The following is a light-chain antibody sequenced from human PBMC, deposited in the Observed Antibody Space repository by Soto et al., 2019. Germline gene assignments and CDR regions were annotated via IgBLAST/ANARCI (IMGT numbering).Light chain of an antibody. CDR3: QKYNRSPLT. CDR2: AAS. J-gene: IGKJ4*01. Sequence: DIQMTPSPSSLSASVGDRVTITCRASQVISNYLAWYQQKPGKVPKLLICAASTLQAGVPSRFSGSGSGTDFTLTIRSLQPDDVATYYCQKYNRSPLTFGGGTKVEIK. CDR1: QVISNY. V-gene: IGKV1-27*01.